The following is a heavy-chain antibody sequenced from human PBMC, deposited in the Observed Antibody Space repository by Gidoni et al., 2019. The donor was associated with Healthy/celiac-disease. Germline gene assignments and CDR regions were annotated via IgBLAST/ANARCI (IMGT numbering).Heavy chain of an antibody. Sequence: QVQLVQSGAEVKKPGASVKVSCKASGYTFTGYYMHWVRQAPGQGLEWMGWINPNSGGTNYAQKFQGWVTMTRDTSISTAYMELSRLRSDDTAVYYCARDLKGYCSSTSCSGMDVWGQGTTVTVSS. CDR3: ARDLKGYCSSTSCSGMDV. D-gene: IGHD2-2*01. J-gene: IGHJ6*02. CDR2: INPNSGGT. CDR1: GYTFTGYY. V-gene: IGHV1-2*04.